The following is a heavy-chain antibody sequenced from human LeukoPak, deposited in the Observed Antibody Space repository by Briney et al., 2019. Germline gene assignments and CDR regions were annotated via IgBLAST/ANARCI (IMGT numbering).Heavy chain of an antibody. CDR2: IIPIFGTA. V-gene: IGHV1-69*05. J-gene: IGHJ4*02. Sequence: SVKVSCKASGGTFSSYAISWVRQAPGQGLEWMGGIIPIFGTANYAQKFQGRVTITTDESTSTAYMELSSLRSEDTAVYYCARRAYGDYTSLDYWGQGTLVTVSS. CDR3: ARRAYGDYTSLDY. CDR1: GGTFSSYA. D-gene: IGHD4-17*01.